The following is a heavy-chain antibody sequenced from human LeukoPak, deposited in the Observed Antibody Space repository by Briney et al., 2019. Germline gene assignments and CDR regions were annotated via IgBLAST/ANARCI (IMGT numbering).Heavy chain of an antibody. D-gene: IGHD6-19*01. V-gene: IGHV4-61*08. Sequence: SETLSLTCTVSGGSISSGDYYWNWIRQPPGKGLEWIGYIYYSGSTNYNPSLKSRVTISVDTSKNQFSLKLSSVTAADTAVYYCARDTRVGIAVAGTYRWFDPWGQGTLVTVSS. CDR2: IYYSGST. J-gene: IGHJ5*02. CDR1: GGSISSGDYY. CDR3: ARDTRVGIAVAGTYRWFDP.